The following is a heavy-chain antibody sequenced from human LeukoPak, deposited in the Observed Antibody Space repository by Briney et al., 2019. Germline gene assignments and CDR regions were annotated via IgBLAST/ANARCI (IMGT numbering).Heavy chain of an antibody. V-gene: IGHV3-21*01. J-gene: IGHJ4*02. CDR3: ARDQGEYFDWLLYTHGVN. Sequence: PGGSLRLSCAASGFTFSSYSMNWVRQAPGKGLEWVSSISSSSSYIYYADSVKGRFTISRDNAKNSLYLQMNSLRAEDTAVYYCARDQGEYFDWLLYTHGVNWGQGTLVTVSS. CDR2: ISSSSSYI. CDR1: GFTFSSYS. D-gene: IGHD3-9*01.